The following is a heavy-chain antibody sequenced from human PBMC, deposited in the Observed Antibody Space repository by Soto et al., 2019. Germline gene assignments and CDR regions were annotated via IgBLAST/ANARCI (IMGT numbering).Heavy chain of an antibody. CDR3: AREGILGLFDAYDL. V-gene: IGHV1-8*01. D-gene: IGHD3-3*01. CDR2: MNPNSGNT. Sequence: ASVKVSCKASGYTFTSYDINWVRQATGQGLEWMGWMNPNSGNTGYAQKFQGRVTMTRNTSISTAYMELSSLRSEDTAVYYCAREGILGLFDAYDLWGQGTMVTVSS. CDR1: GYTFTSYD. J-gene: IGHJ3*01.